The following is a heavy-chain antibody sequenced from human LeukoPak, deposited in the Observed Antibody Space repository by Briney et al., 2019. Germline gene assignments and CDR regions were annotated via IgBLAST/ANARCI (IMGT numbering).Heavy chain of an antibody. V-gene: IGHV1-69*04. Sequence: SVKVSCKASGYTFTSYYMHWVRQAPGQGLEWMGRIIPILGLSNYAQKFHDRVTITADKSTSTAYMELSSLRSEDTAVYYCARGSCSSSSCYNDFDYWGQGTLVTVSS. CDR2: IIPILGLS. CDR3: ARGSCSSSSCYNDFDY. J-gene: IGHJ4*02. CDR1: GYTFTSYY. D-gene: IGHD2-2*01.